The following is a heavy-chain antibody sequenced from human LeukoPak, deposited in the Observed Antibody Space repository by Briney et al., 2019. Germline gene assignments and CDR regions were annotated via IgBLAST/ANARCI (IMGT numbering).Heavy chain of an antibody. V-gene: IGHV3-23*01. CDR2: ISGSGGST. CDR3: AKDHEYSSGWYYFDY. Sequence: GGSLRLSCAASGFTFSSYGMSWVRQAPGKGLEWVSAISGSGGSTYYADSVKGRFTISRDNSKSTLYLQMNSLRAEDTAVYYCAKDHEYSSGWYYFDYWGQGTLVTVSS. CDR1: GFTFSSYG. J-gene: IGHJ4*02. D-gene: IGHD6-19*01.